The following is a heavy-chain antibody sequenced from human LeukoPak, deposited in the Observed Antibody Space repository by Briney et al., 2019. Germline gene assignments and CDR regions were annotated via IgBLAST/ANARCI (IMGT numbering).Heavy chain of an antibody. Sequence: GGSLRLSCAGSGFTFNNYAMSWVRQAPGKGLEWVSAISGSGDRTYYADSVKGRFTISRDNSKNTLYLQMSTLRAEDTAVYYCAKELPFSQWIFVDYWGQGTLVTVSS. CDR3: AKELPFSQWIFVDY. CDR2: ISGSGDRT. CDR1: GFTFNNYA. J-gene: IGHJ4*02. V-gene: IGHV3-23*01. D-gene: IGHD3-3*01.